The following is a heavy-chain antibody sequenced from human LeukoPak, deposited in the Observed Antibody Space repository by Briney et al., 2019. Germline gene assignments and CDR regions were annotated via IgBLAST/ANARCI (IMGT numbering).Heavy chain of an antibody. CDR2: INHSGST. D-gene: IGHD6-19*01. CDR3: ARRGYSGGWYAY. V-gene: IGHV4-34*01. Sequence: SETLSLTCAVYGGSFSGYYWSWIRQPPGKGLEWIGEINHSGSTNYNPSLKSRVTISVDTSKNQFSLKLSSVTAADTAVYYCARRGYSGGWYAYWGQGTLVTVSS. CDR1: GGSFSGYY. J-gene: IGHJ4*02.